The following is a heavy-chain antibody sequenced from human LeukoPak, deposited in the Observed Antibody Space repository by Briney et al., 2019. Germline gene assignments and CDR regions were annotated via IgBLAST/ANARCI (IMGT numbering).Heavy chain of an antibody. J-gene: IGHJ1*01. CDR2: INYSGST. Sequence: SETLSLTCTVSGGSISSYYWSWIRQPPGKGLEWIGYINYSGSTKYNPSLKSRVTISVDTSKNQFSLELSSVTAADTAVYYCARGSLGDCGGGRCYVEYFQHWGQGTLVTVSS. CDR3: ARGSLGDCGGGRCYVEYFQH. V-gene: IGHV4-59*01. CDR1: GGSISSYY. D-gene: IGHD2-15*01.